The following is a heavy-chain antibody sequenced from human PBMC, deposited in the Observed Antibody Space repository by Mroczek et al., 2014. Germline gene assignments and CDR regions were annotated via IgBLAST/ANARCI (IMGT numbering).Heavy chain of an antibody. V-gene: IGHV3-23*04. D-gene: IGHD3-3*01. J-gene: IGHJ4*02. CDR2: ISGSGGST. CDR3: AKAMGDYDFWSGPSRPPDY. CDR1: GFTFSSYA. Sequence: VQLVQSGGGLVQPGGSLRLSCAASGFTFSSYAMSWVRQAPGKGLEWVSAISGSGGSTYYADSVKGRFTISRDNSKNTLYLQMNSLRAEDTAVYYCAKAMGDYDFWSGPSRPPDYWGQGTLVTVSS.